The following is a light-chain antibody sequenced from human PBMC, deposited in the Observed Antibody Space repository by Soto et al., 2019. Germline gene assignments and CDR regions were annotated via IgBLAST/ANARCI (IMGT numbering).Light chain of an antibody. CDR3: QHRYNWPLT. CDR1: ENINTY. Sequence: IVLTQSPATLSVSPGETATLSCRASENINTYLAWYQQKPGQAPKLLIYDASNRATGIPARFSASGSGTDFTLPISSLEPEDFAVYYCQHRYNWPLTFGGGTKVDIK. V-gene: IGKV3-11*01. J-gene: IGKJ4*01. CDR2: DAS.